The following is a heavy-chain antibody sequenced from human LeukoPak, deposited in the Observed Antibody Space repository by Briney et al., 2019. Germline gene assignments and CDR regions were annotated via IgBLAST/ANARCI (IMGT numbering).Heavy chain of an antibody. V-gene: IGHV1-18*01. D-gene: IGHD3-22*01. Sequence: ASVKVSCKTSGYTFTNYGISWVRQAPGQGLEWMGWIGAHNGNTYYAQKFQDRVTMTTDTSTSTAYMEVRSLRSDDTAVYYCARSSGYPYYFDYWGQGTLVTVSS. J-gene: IGHJ4*02. CDR3: ARSSGYPYYFDY. CDR1: GYTFTNYG. CDR2: IGAHNGNT.